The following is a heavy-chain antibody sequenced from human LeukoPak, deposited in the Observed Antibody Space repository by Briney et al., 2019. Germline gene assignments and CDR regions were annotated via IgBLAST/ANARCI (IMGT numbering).Heavy chain of an antibody. CDR3: ARGGGYYYNWYFDL. V-gene: IGHV1-69*04. J-gene: IGHJ2*01. CDR2: IIPILGIA. CDR1: GGTFSSYA. D-gene: IGHD3-22*01. Sequence: SVKVSCKASGGTFSSYAISWVRQAPGQGLEWMGRIIPILGIANYAQKFQGRVTITADKSTSTAYMELSSLRSEDTAVYYCARGGGYYYNWYFDLWGRGTLVTVSS.